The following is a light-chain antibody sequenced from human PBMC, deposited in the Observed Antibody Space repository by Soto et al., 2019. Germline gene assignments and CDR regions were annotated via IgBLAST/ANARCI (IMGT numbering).Light chain of an antibody. Sequence: EIVLTQSPGTLSLSPGERATLSCRASQSVSSSYLAWYQQKPGQAPRLLIYGASSRATGIPDRFSGSGSGTDFTLTISRLEPEDFAVYYCSLAWTFGQGTKVEIK. CDR2: GAS. J-gene: IGKJ1*01. CDR3: SLAWT. V-gene: IGKV3-20*01. CDR1: QSVSSSY.